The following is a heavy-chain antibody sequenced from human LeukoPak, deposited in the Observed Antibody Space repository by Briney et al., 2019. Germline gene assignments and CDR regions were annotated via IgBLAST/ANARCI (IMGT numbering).Heavy chain of an antibody. Sequence: PSETLSLTCAVYGGSFSGYYWSWIRQPPGKGLEWIGEINHSGSTNYNPSLKSRVTISVDTSKNQSFLKLSSVTAADTAVYYCARVDPPYCFDYWGQGTLVTVSS. V-gene: IGHV4-34*01. CDR1: GGSFSGYY. D-gene: IGHD2-15*01. CDR2: INHSGST. J-gene: IGHJ4*02. CDR3: ARVDPPYCFDY.